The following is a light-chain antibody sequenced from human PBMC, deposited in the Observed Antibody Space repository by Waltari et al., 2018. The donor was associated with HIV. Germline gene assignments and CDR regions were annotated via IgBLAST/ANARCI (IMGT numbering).Light chain of an antibody. CDR3: TSYTSSSTLVV. Sequence: QSALTQPASVSGSLGQSITISCTGTSSDVGGYNYVSWYQHHPGKAPKHMIYEGTNRPPGVSHRFSGSQADKTASLTLSGLQAEDVSEYYCTSYTSSSTLVVFGGGTNLTVL. V-gene: IGLV2-14*01. CDR2: EGT. CDR1: SSDVGGYNY. J-gene: IGLJ2*01.